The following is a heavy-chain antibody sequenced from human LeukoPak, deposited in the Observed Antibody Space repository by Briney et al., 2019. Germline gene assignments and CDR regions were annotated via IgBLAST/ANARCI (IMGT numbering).Heavy chain of an antibody. D-gene: IGHD2-21*02. J-gene: IGHJ4*02. CDR2: ISGSGGST. V-gene: IGHV3-23*01. Sequence: PGGSLRLSSAASGFTFIVYAISCVCQAPGKGLEWVSAISGSGGSTYYADSVKGRFTISRDNSKNTLYLQMNSLRAEDTAVYYCAKGSSVAVTTQHRRGYYFDYWGQGTLVTVSS. CDR1: GFTFIVYA. CDR3: AKGSSVAVTTQHRRGYYFDY.